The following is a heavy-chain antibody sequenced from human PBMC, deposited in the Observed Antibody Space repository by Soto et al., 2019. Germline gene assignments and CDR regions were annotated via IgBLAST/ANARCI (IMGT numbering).Heavy chain of an antibody. D-gene: IGHD7-27*01. V-gene: IGHV3-30*18. J-gene: IGHJ3*02. CDR2: ISYDGSNK. Sequence: GGSLRLSCAASGFTFSSYGMHWVRQAPGKGLEWVAVISYDGSNKYYADSVKGRFTISRDNSKNTLYLQMNSLRAEDTAVYYCAKDILREITGDLGEEFGAFDIWGQGTMVTVSS. CDR1: GFTFSSYG. CDR3: AKDILREITGDLGEEFGAFDI.